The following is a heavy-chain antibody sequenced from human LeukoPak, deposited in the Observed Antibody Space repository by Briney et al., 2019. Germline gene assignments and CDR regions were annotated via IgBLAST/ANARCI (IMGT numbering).Heavy chain of an antibody. Sequence: GGSLKLSCAASGFTFSSYSMNWVRQAPGKGLEWVSSISSSSSYIYYADSVKGRFTISRDNAKNSLYLQMNSLRAEDTAVYYCARPHGVVVPAAINYYGMDVWGQGTTVTVSS. D-gene: IGHD2-2*02. V-gene: IGHV3-21*01. CDR2: ISSSSSYI. J-gene: IGHJ6*02. CDR1: GFTFSSYS. CDR3: ARPHGVVVPAAINYYGMDV.